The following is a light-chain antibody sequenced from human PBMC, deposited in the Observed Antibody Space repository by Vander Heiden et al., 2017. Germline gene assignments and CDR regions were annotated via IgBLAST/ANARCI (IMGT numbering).Light chain of an antibody. V-gene: IGKV1-17*01. Sequence: DIQMTPSPSSLSASLGGRVTITSRAGQGIRNGIGGWQQKTGNAPKRLIYAASSLKSGVPPRFSGSGSGTEFTLIISSLQPADFVTYYCLQHNSYSRRTFGGGTKVEIK. CDR1: QGIRNG. CDR3: LQHNSYSRRT. J-gene: IGKJ4*02. CDR2: AAS.